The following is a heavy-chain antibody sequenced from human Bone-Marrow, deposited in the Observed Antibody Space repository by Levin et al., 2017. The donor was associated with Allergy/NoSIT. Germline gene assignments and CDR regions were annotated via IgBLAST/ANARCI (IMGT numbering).Heavy chain of an antibody. CDR1: GGSISSSNW. J-gene: IGHJ4*02. CDR3: ARGITMVRGVIYGADYFDY. V-gene: IGHV4-4*02. CDR2: IYHSGST. Sequence: SETLSLTCAVSGGSISSSNWWSWVRQPPGKWLEWIGEIYHSGSTNYNPSLKSRVTISVDKSKNQFSLKLSSVTAADTAGYYCARGITMVRGVIYGADYFDYWGQGTLVTVSA. D-gene: IGHD3-10*01.